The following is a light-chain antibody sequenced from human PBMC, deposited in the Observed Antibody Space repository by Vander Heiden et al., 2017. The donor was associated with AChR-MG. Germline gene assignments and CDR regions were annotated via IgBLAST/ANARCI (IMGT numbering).Light chain of an antibody. CDR2: DAS. CDR3: QQFDDLPLT. CDR1: QDIGNY. J-gene: IGKJ4*01. V-gene: IGKV1-33*01. Sequence: DLQVTQSPSSLSASVGDRVTITCQASQDIGNYLNWYQLKPGKAPKLLIYDASNLERGVPPRFSGSGSGTDFTFTISSLQPEDIGTYFCQQFDDLPLTFGGGTKMDIK.